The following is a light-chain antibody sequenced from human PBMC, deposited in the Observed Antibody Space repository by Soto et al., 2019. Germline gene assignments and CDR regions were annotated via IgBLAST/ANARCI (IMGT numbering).Light chain of an antibody. J-gene: IGLJ1*01. CDR3: NSYTSTSPPYV. V-gene: IGLV2-14*01. CDR2: DVS. CDR1: NSDIGRYNF. Sequence: QSALTQPAYVYGSAGQSISIYCTGTNSDIGRYNFVSWYQQRPGQAPQLLIFDVSNRPSGISDRFSGSKSGTTASLTISGLQAEDEADYYCNSYTSTSPPYVFGTGTKVTVL.